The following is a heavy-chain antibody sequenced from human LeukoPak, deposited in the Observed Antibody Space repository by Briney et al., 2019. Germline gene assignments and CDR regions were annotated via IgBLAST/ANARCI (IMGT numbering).Heavy chain of an antibody. CDR1: GGSTSSYY. CDR2: IYYSGST. V-gene: IGHV4-59*01. CDR3: ARALGDYWFDP. D-gene: IGHD2-21*02. J-gene: IGHJ5*02. Sequence: SETLSLTCTVSGGSTSSYYWSWIRQPPGKGLEWIGYIYYSGSTNYNPSLKSRVTISVDTSKNQFSLKLSSVTAADTAVYYCARALGDYWFDPWGQGTLVTVSS.